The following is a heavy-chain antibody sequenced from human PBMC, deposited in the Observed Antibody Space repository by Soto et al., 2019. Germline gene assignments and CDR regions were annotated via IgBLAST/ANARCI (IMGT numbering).Heavy chain of an antibody. V-gene: IGHV1-18*01. D-gene: IGHD6-19*01. Sequence: ASVKVSCKASGYTFTSYGISWVRQAPGQGLEWMGWISAYNGNTNYAQKLQGRVTMTTDTSTSTAYMELRSLRSDDTAVYYCARDLAVAGPPNNAYWGQGTLVTVSS. CDR1: GYTFTSYG. J-gene: IGHJ4*02. CDR2: ISAYNGNT. CDR3: ARDLAVAGPPNNAY.